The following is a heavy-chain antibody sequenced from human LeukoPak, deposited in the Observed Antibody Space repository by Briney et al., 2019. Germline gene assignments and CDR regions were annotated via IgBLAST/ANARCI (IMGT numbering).Heavy chain of an antibody. Sequence: PSETLSLTCTVSGGSISTSSYYWGWVRQPPGKGLEWIGNIFYSGSTYYSPSLKSRVTISLDTSRNQFSLKLSSVTAADTAVYYCARVATGIVVVPAAMHYYYYMDVWGKGTTVTVSS. CDR1: GGSISTSSYY. D-gene: IGHD2-2*01. J-gene: IGHJ6*03. CDR2: IFYSGST. V-gene: IGHV4-39*07. CDR3: ARVATGIVVVPAAMHYYYYMDV.